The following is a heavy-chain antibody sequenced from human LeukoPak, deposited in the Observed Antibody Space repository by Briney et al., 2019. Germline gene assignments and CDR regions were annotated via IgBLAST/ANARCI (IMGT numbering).Heavy chain of an antibody. CDR3: ARDSYDSSGYYYLFDY. CDR2: VTGSGGDT. V-gene: IGHV3-23*01. J-gene: IGHJ4*02. CDR1: GFTFSNYA. Sequence: PGGSLRLSCAASGFTFSNYAMSWVRQTPGKGLECVSVVTGSGGDTYYTGSVNGRFTISRDNSKNTLYLQMNSLRAEDTAVYYCARDSYDSSGYYYLFDYWGQGALVTVSS. D-gene: IGHD3-22*01.